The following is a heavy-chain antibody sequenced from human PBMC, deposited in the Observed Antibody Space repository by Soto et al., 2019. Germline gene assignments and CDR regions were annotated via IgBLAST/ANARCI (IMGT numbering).Heavy chain of an antibody. V-gene: IGHV4-4*07. J-gene: IGHJ4*02. CDR3: ARARYDSSGYYYFDY. CDR2: IYISGTT. Sequence: SETLSLTCTVSGDSISSDFWTWIRQPGGKGLEWIGRIYISGTTNYNPSLKSRVTIPLDTSKNQFSLRLRSVTAADTAVYYCARARYDSSGYYYFDYWGQGTLVTVSS. D-gene: IGHD3-22*01. CDR1: GDSISSDF.